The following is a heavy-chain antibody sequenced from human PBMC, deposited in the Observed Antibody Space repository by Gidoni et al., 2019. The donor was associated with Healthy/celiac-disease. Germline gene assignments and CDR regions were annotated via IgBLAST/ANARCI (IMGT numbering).Heavy chain of an antibody. Sequence: QVQLVESGGGVVQPGSSRRLSCAASGFALRSYAMQWVRQAPGKGLEWVAVISYDGSNKYYADSVKGRFTISRDNSKNTLYLQMNSLRAEDTAVYYCARDLGNWNYPGYFDYWGQGTLVTVSS. CDR3: ARDLGNWNYPGYFDY. CDR1: GFALRSYA. J-gene: IGHJ4*02. D-gene: IGHD1-7*01. CDR2: ISYDGSNK. V-gene: IGHV3-30-3*01.